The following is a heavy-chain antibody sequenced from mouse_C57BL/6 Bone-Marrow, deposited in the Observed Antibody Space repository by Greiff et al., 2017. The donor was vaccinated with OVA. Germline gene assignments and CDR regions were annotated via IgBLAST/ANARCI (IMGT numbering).Heavy chain of an antibody. CDR1: GFTFSDYY. D-gene: IGHD1-1*01. J-gene: IGHJ1*03. Sequence: DVMLVESGGGLVQPGGSLKLSCAASGFTFSDYYMYWVRQTPEKRLEWVAYISNGGGSTYYPDTVKGRFTISRDNAKNTLYLQMSRLKSEDTAMYYCARPSYYYGSSYWYFDVWGTGTTVTVSS. CDR2: ISNGGGST. V-gene: IGHV5-12*01. CDR3: ARPSYYYGSSYWYFDV.